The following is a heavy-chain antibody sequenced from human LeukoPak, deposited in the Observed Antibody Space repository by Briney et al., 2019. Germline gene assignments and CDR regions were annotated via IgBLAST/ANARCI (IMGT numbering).Heavy chain of an antibody. CDR2: IIPIFGTA. CDR1: GGTFSSYA. Sequence: EASVKVSRKASGGTFSSYAISWVRQAPGQGLEWMGGIIPIFGTANYAQKFQGRVTITADESTSTAYMELSSLRSEDTAVYYCASSYDFWSGYLSYIPQRYYYYYYMDVWGKGTTVTVSS. D-gene: IGHD3-3*01. CDR3: ASSYDFWSGYLSYIPQRYYYYYYMDV. J-gene: IGHJ6*03. V-gene: IGHV1-69*13.